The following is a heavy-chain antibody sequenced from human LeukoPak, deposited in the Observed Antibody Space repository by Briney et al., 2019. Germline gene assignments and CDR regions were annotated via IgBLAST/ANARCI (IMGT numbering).Heavy chain of an antibody. CDR1: GGSFSDYD. V-gene: IGHV4-34*10. CDR3: ARYVPVRTGTTRASFDY. J-gene: IGHJ4*02. D-gene: IGHD1-1*01. Sequence: PSETLSLTCAVYGGSFSDYDWSWIRQPPGKGLEWIGEISHSGTTNCDPSLKSRISMSIDTSRSQFSLNLRSVTAADTAVYYCARYVPVRTGTTRASFDYWGLGTLVTVSS. CDR2: ISHSGTT.